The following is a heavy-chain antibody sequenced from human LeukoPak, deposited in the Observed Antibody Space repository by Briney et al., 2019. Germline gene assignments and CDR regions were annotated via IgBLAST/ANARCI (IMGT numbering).Heavy chain of an antibody. J-gene: IGHJ5*02. V-gene: IGHV3-48*01. CDR3: ARDLTIWNYAAGYFDP. CDR1: GFTFSSYS. CDR2: ISSSSSTI. Sequence: PGGSLRLSCAASGFTFSSYSMNWVRQAPGKGLEWVSYISSSSSTIYYADSVKGRFTISRDNAKNSLYLQMNSLRAEDTAVYYCARDLTIWNYAAGYFDPWGQGTLVTVSS. D-gene: IGHD1-7*01.